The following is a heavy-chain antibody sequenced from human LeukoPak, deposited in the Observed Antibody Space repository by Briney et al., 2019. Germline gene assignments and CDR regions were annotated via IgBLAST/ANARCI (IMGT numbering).Heavy chain of an antibody. J-gene: IGHJ5*02. CDR3: ARVRGVRGVRNWFDP. CDR1: GGSISSYY. CDR2: IYYSGST. D-gene: IGHD3-10*01. V-gene: IGHV4-59*01. Sequence: PSETLSLTCTVSGGSISSYYWSWIRQPPGKGLEWIGYIYYSGSTNYNPSLKSRVTISVDTSKNQFSLKLSSVTAADTAVYYCARVRGVRGVRNWFDPWGQGTLVTVSS.